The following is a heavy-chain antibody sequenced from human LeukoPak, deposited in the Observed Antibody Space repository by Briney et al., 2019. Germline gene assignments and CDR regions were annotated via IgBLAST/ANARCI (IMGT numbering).Heavy chain of an antibody. CDR1: GGSISSYQ. D-gene: IGHD3-10*01. Sequence: PSETLSLTCTVSGGSISSYQWSWIRQPPGKGLEWIGYMYYSGSTKYNPSLKSRVTISGDTSKNQFSLKLLSVTAADAAVYYCAGHDYYGSGSYRWGQGTLVTVSS. CDR3: AGHDYYGSGSYR. V-gene: IGHV4-59*08. CDR2: MYYSGST. J-gene: IGHJ5*02.